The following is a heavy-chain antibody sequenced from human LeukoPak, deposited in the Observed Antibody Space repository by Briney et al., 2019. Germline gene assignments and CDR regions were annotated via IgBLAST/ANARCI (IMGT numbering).Heavy chain of an antibody. CDR3: ARASVELGGLDAFDI. V-gene: IGHV3-20*04. Sequence: GGSLRLSCAASGFTFSSYGMHWVRQAPGKGLEWVSGINWNGGSTGYADSVKGRFTISRDNAKNSLYLQMNSLRAEDTALYYCARASVELGGLDAFDIWGQGTMVTVSS. CDR1: GFTFSSYG. CDR2: INWNGGST. J-gene: IGHJ3*02. D-gene: IGHD7-27*01.